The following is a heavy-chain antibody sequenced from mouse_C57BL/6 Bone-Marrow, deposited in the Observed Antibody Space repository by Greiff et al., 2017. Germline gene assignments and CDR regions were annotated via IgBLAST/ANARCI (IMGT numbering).Heavy chain of an antibody. V-gene: IGHV1-82*01. D-gene: IGHD1-1*01. CDR1: GYAFSSSW. J-gene: IGHJ2*01. Sequence: QVQLQQSGPELVKPGASVKISCKASGYAFSSSWMNWVKQRPGKGLEWIGRIYPGDGDTNYNGKFKGKATLTADKSSSTAYMPLSSLTSEDSAVYFCAGYGSSYYFDYWGQGTTLTVSS. CDR2: IYPGDGDT. CDR3: AGYGSSYYFDY.